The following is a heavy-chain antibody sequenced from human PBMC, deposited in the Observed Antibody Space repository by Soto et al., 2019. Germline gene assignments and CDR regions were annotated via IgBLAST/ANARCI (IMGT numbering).Heavy chain of an antibody. CDR3: ARPPAATPYYYYGMDV. V-gene: IGHV5-10-1*01. CDR1: GHTFTRYW. D-gene: IGHD2-15*01. CDR2: IDPSDSYT. J-gene: IGHJ6*02. Sequence: ETLNISSTSSGHTFTRYWISWLRQMPGKGLEWMGRIDPSDSYTNYRPSFQGHVTISADKSMSTAYLQWSRLKASDSAMYYCARPPAATPYYYYGMDVWGQGTTVTVSS.